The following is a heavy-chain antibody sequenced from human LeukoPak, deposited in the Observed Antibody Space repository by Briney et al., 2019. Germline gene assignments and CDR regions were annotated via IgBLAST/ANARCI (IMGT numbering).Heavy chain of an antibody. CDR3: ARGNRGMVRGVIWYYFDY. CDR2: MNPNSGHT. V-gene: IGHV1-8*03. Sequence: GASVKVSCKASGYTFTSYDINWVRQATGQGLEWMGWMNPNSGHTGYAQKFQGRVTITRNTSIGTAYMELSSLRSEDTAVYYCARGNRGMVRGVIWYYFDYWGQGTLVTVSS. J-gene: IGHJ4*02. CDR1: GYTFTSYD. D-gene: IGHD3-10*01.